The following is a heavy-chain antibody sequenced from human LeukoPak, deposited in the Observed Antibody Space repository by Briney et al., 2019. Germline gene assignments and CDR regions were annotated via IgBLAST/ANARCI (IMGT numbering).Heavy chain of an antibody. D-gene: IGHD6-6*01. CDR1: GYTFTSYG. J-gene: IGHJ4*02. Sequence: ASVKVSCKASGYTFTSYGISWVRQAPGQGLEWMGWISVYNGNTNYAQKLQGRVTMTTDTSTSTAYMELRSLRSDDTAVYYCARESYSSSSQYYFDYWGQGTLVTVSS. CDR2: ISVYNGNT. V-gene: IGHV1-18*01. CDR3: ARESYSSSSQYYFDY.